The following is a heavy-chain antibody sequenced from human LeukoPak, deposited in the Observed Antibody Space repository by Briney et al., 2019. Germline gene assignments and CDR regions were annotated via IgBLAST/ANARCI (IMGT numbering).Heavy chain of an antibody. V-gene: IGHV1-18*01. CDR2: ISAYNGNT. CDR3: ARGLQETLAWLKALSAFDI. D-gene: IGHD5-24*01. Sequence: SVKVSCKASGYTFTSYGISWVRQAPGQGLEWMGWISAYNGNTNYAQKLQGRVTMSTDTSTSTGYMELRSLRSDDTAVYYCARGLQETLAWLKALSAFDIWGQGTMVTVSS. J-gene: IGHJ3*02. CDR1: GYTFTSYG.